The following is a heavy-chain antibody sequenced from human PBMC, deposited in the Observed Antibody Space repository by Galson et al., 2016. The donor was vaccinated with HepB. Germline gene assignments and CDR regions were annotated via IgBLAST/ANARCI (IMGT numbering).Heavy chain of an antibody. CDR2: IEQDGSEK. CDR1: GFTFSRYW. J-gene: IGHJ4*02. V-gene: IGHV3-7*03. D-gene: IGHD6-19*01. CDR3: GGGSGWLIDY. Sequence: SLRLSCAASGFTFSRYWMNWVRQAPGKGLEWVANIEQDGSEKNCVDSVRGRFTISRDNAKNSLYLQMNSLRAEDTAVYYCGGGSGWLIDYLGQGTLVTVSS.